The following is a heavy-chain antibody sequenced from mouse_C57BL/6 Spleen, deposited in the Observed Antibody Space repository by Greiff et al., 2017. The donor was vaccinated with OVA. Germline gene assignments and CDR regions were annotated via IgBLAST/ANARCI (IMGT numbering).Heavy chain of an antibody. Sequence: QVHVKQSGAELVRPGSSVKLSCKASGYTFTSYWMHWVKQRPIQGLEWIGNIDPSDSETHYNQKFKDKATLTVDKSSSTAYMQLSSLTSEDSAVYYCAADGYYWYFDVWGTGTTVTVSS. CDR1: GYTFTSYW. V-gene: IGHV1-52*01. CDR3: AADGYYWYFDV. J-gene: IGHJ1*03. CDR2: IDPSDSET. D-gene: IGHD2-3*01.